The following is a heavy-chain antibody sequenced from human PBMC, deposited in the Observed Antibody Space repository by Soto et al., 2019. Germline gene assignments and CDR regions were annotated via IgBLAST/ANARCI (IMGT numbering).Heavy chain of an antibody. V-gene: IGHV3-30*18. D-gene: IGHD3-22*01. J-gene: IGHJ3*02. Sequence: QVQLVESGGGVVQPGRSLRLSCAASGFTFSSYGMHGVRQAPGKGLEWVAVISYDGSNKYHADSVKGRFTISRDNSKNTLYLHMNSLRAEDTAVYYCAKGLPYYYDSSGLDAFDIWGKGTMVTVSS. CDR3: AKGLPYYYDSSGLDAFDI. CDR1: GFTFSSYG. CDR2: ISYDGSNK.